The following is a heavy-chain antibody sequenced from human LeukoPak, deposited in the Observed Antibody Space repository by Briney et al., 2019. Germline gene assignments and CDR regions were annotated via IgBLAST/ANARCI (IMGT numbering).Heavy chain of an antibody. Sequence: GGSLRLSCAASGFTFSDYYMSWIRQAPGKGLEWVSYISSGGSTIYYADSVRGRFTISRDNAENSLYLQMNSLRAEDTAVYYCAGGRYGDYYFEYWGQGTLVTVSS. J-gene: IGHJ4*02. CDR3: AGGRYGDYYFEY. CDR2: ISSGGSTI. CDR1: GFTFSDYY. D-gene: IGHD4-17*01. V-gene: IGHV3-11*01.